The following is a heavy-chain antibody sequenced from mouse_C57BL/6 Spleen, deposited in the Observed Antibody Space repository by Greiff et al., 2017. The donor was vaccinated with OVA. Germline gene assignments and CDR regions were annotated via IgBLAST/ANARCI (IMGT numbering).Heavy chain of an antibody. CDR1: GYSITSGYY. CDR2: ISYDGSN. V-gene: IGHV3-6*01. J-gene: IGHJ3*01. CDR3: ARERYYGSSYEWFAY. D-gene: IGHD1-1*01. Sequence: EVQLQESGPGLVKPSQSLSLTCSVTGYSITSGYYWNWIRQFPGNKLEWMGYISYDGSNNYNPSLKNRISITRDTSKNQFFLKLNSVTTEDTATYYCARERYYGSSYEWFAYWGQGTLVTVSA.